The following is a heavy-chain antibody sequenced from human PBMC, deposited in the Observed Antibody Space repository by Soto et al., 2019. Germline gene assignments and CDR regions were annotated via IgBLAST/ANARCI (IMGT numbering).Heavy chain of an antibody. CDR1: GGSISSGGYY. CDR2: IYYSGST. V-gene: IGHV4-31*03. CDR3: ARDLSGWYGCDI. J-gene: IGHJ3*02. D-gene: IGHD6-19*01. Sequence: SETLSLTCTVSGGSISSGGYYWSWIRQHPGKGLEWIGYIYYSGSTYYNPSLKSRVTISVDTSKNQFSLKLSSVTAADTAVYYCARDLSGWYGCDIWGQGTMVTVSS.